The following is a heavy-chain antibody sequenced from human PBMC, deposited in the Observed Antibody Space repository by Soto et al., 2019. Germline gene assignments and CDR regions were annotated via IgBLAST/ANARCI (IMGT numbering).Heavy chain of an antibody. CDR2: MNPNSGNT. CDR1: GYTFTSYD. CDR3: ARESPRTPGDQGRGNAFDI. J-gene: IGHJ3*02. Sequence: ASVKVSCKASGYTFTSYDINWVRQATGQGLEWMGWMNPNSGNTGYAQKFQGRVTMTRNTSKSTAYMELSSLRSEDTAVYYCARESPRTPGDQGRGNAFDIWGQGTMVTVSS. D-gene: IGHD7-27*01. V-gene: IGHV1-8*01.